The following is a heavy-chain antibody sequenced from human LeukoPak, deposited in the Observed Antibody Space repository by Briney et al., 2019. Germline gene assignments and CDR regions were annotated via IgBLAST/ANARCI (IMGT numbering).Heavy chain of an antibody. CDR1: GGSISNSSYY. V-gene: IGHV4-39*07. D-gene: IGHD4-17*01. CDR2: IYYSGST. Sequence: SETLSLTCTVSGGSISNSSYYWGWIRQPPGKGLEWIGSIYYSGSTYYNPSLKSRVTISIDTSKKQFSLRLRSVTAADTAVYYCVRERTSLTTLVADYWGQGILVTVSS. J-gene: IGHJ4*02. CDR3: VRERTSLTTLVADY.